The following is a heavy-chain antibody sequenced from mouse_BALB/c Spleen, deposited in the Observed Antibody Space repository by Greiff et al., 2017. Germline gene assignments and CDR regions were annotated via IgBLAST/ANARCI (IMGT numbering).Heavy chain of an antibody. CDR2: IWAGGST. V-gene: IGHV2-9*02. J-gene: IGHJ1*01. D-gene: IGHD1-1*01. Sequence: VKLQESGPGLVAPSQSLSITCTVSGFSLTSYGVHWVRQPPGKGLEWLGVIWAGGSTNYNSALMSRLSISKDNSKSQVFLKMNSLQTDDTAMYYCARERYYYGSSSYWYFDVWGAGTTVTVSS. CDR3: ARERYYYGSSSYWYFDV. CDR1: GFSLTSYG.